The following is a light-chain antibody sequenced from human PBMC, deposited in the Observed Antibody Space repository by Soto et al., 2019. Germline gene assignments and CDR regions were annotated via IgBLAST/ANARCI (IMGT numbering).Light chain of an antibody. CDR2: GAS. J-gene: IGKJ4*01. CDR3: QQYGSSPLT. CDR1: QCVSSSY. Sequence: EIVLTQSPGTLSLSPGERATLSGRASQCVSSSYLAWYQQKPGEAPRLLIYGASGRATGIPDRFSGSGSGTDFTLTISRLEPEDFAVYYCQQYGSSPLTFGGGTKVDIK. V-gene: IGKV3-20*01.